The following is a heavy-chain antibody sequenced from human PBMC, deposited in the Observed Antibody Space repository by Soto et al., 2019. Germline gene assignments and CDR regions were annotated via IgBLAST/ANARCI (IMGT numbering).Heavy chain of an antibody. CDR2: IWYDGSNK. J-gene: IGHJ4*02. D-gene: IGHD1-1*01. CDR3: ARRSGYWNDFDQ. Sequence: GVSLRLSCAASGFTLSSYGMHWVRQAPGKGLEWVAVIWYDGSNKYYADSVKGRFTISRDNSKNTLYLQMNSLRAEDTAVYYCARRSGYWNDFDQCGQGTLVTVSS. V-gene: IGHV3-33*01. CDR1: GFTLSSYG.